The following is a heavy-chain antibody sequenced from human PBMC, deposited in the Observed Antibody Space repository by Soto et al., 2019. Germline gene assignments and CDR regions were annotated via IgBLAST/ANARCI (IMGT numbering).Heavy chain of an antibody. J-gene: IGHJ4*02. Sequence: EVQLVESGGGLVKPGGSLRLSCTGSGFPFSAYNINWVRQAAGKGLEWFSSITVGSSHIYQPNSMKGRFTISRDDAKNSVYLHIDSRREEDTALYYCSRSPEVGVRGAYWGQGTLVTVSS. CDR1: GFPFSAYN. CDR2: ITVGSSHI. D-gene: IGHD3-16*01. V-gene: IGHV3-21*01. CDR3: SRSPEVGVRGAY.